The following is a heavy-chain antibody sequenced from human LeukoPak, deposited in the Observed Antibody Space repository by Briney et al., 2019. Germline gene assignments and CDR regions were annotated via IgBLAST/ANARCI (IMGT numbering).Heavy chain of an antibody. Sequence: GGSLRLSCAASGLTFSSYAMSWVRQAPGKGLEWVSAISGSGGSTYYADSVKGRFTISRDNSKNTLYLQMNSLRAEDTAVYYCAKDRNSSGWYFDYWGQGTLVTVSS. J-gene: IGHJ4*02. V-gene: IGHV3-23*01. CDR1: GLTFSSYA. CDR2: ISGSGGST. CDR3: AKDRNSSGWYFDY. D-gene: IGHD6-19*01.